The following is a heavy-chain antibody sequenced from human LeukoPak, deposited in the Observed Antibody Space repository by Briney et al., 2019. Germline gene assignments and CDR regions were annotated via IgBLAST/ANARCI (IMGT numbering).Heavy chain of an antibody. CDR1: GFTFSSYA. V-gene: IGHV3-23*01. CDR2: ISGSGGST. Sequence: GGSLRLSCAASGFTFSSYAMSWVRQAPGKGLEWVSAISGSGGSTYYADSVKGRFTISRDNAKNSLYLQMNSLRAEDTAVYYCARETTFLVSGMDVWGQGTTVTVSS. D-gene: IGHD3-16*01. J-gene: IGHJ6*02. CDR3: ARETTFLVSGMDV.